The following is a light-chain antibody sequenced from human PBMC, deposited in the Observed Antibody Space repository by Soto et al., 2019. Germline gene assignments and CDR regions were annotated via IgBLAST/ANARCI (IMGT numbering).Light chain of an antibody. CDR2: DAT. V-gene: IGLV3-21*02. CDR1: RIESKI. J-gene: IGLJ1*01. CDR3: QVWASTAEVFV. Sequence: SSVLTQPPSVSVAPGQTARITCGGARIESKIVHWYKQRPGQAPVAVVFDATDRPSGIPDRISASRSGDTATLTISRVDAGDEADYYCQVWASTAEVFVFGSGTKLTVL.